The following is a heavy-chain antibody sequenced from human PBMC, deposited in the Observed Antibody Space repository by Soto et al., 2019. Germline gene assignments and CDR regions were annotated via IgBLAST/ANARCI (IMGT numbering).Heavy chain of an antibody. CDR3: AKATTNGGWFNPFDS. D-gene: IGHD6-19*01. CDR2: LSGSGTST. CDR1: GFSFVNYA. V-gene: IGHV3-23*01. J-gene: IGHJ4*02. Sequence: GGSLSLSCAASGFSFVNYAMNWVRQAPGKGLEWASGLSGSGTSTYYADSVKGRFTISRDNSRDTLFLQMNSLTADDTAVYYCAKATTNGGWFNPFDSWGQGALVTVSS.